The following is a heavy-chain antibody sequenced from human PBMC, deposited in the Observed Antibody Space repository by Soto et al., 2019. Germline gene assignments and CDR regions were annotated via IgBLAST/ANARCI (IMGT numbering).Heavy chain of an antibody. D-gene: IGHD3-22*01. J-gene: IGHJ4*02. V-gene: IGHV3-23*01. CDR3: AKHQDYYDSSGYSADQPDY. CDR1: GFTFSSYA. Sequence: EVQLLESGGGLVQPGGSLRLSCAASGFTFSSYAMSWVRQAPGKGLEWVSAISGSGGSTYYADSVKGRFTISRDNSKNTLYLQMKSLRAEDTAVYYCAKHQDYYDSSGYSADQPDYWGQGTLVTVSS. CDR2: ISGSGGST.